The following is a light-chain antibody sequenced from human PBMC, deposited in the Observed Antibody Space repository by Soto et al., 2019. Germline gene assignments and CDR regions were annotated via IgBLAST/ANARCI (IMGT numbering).Light chain of an antibody. V-gene: IGKV3-20*01. CDR2: DAS. CDR3: QQYGSSGT. CDR1: QSVSNNY. Sequence: EIVLTQSPGTLSLSPGERATLSCRASQSVSNNYLAWYQQKPGQAPRLLIYDASNRATGIPARFSGSGSGTDFTLTVSNLEPEDFAVYYCQQYGSSGTFGQGTKVDIK. J-gene: IGKJ1*01.